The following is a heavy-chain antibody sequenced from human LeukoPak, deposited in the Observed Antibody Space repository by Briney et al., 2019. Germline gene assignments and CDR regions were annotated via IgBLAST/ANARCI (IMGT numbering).Heavy chain of an antibody. CDR3: ARDADYDILTGS. V-gene: IGHV1-2*02. Sequence: ASVKVSCKASGYTFTSYYMHWVRQAPGQGLEWMGWINPNSGGTNYAQKFQGRVTMTRDTSISTAYMELSRLRSDDTAVYYCARDADYDILTGSWGQGTLVTVSS. D-gene: IGHD3-9*01. J-gene: IGHJ4*02. CDR2: INPNSGGT. CDR1: GYTFTSYY.